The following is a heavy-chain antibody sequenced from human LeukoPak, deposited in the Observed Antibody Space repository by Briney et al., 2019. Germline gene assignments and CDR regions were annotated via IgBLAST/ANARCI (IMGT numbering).Heavy chain of an antibody. CDR2: IWYDGSNK. CDR3: TRRSNTGVTPFDP. V-gene: IGHV3-33*01. Sequence: PGGSLRLSCAASGFTFSSYGMHWVRQAPGKGLEWVAVIWYDGSNKYYADSVKGRFTISRDNSKNTLYLQMNSLRVEDTAVYYCTRRSNTGVTPFDPWGQGTLVTVSS. D-gene: IGHD7-27*01. CDR1: GFTFSSYG. J-gene: IGHJ5*02.